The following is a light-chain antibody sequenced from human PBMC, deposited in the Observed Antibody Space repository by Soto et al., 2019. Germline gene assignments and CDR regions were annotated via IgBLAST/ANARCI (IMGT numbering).Light chain of an antibody. CDR3: QLYTSYSEA. CDR2: KAS. V-gene: IGKV1-5*03. Sequence: ILMTQSPCTQSGSVGTRVTISCRASQTISSWLAWYQQKPGKAPKLLIYKASTLKSGVPSRFSGSGSGTEFTLTISSLQPDDFTTYYSQLYTSYSEAFGQRTKVDIK. CDR1: QTISSW. J-gene: IGKJ1*01.